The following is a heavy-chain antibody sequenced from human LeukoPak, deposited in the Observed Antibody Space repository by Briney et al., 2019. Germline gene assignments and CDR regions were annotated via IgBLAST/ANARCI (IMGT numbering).Heavy chain of an antibody. J-gene: IGHJ5*02. CDR1: GFTFSNYA. V-gene: IGHV3-23*01. CDR2: INGGGGGGT. Sequence: GGSLRLSCAASGFTFSNYAMSWVRQAPGKGLEWVSGINGGGGGGTFHADSVRGRFTISIDNSKNTLYLQMSSLRAEDTAVYYCAASLPNIVVVPAAKGPFGSWGQGTLVTVSS. D-gene: IGHD2-2*01. CDR3: AASLPNIVVVPAAKGPFGS.